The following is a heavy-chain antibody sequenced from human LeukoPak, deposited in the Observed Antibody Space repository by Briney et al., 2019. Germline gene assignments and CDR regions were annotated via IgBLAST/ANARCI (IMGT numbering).Heavy chain of an antibody. CDR3: ARDVGNFDY. V-gene: IGHV1-69*06. CDR2: IIPIFGTA. Sequence: SVRVSCKVSGRTFSSYAISWVRQAPGQGNAWRGGIIPIFGTANHAQKLQGRVTITAAKSTSTAYLELSSLRSEDTAVYYWARDVGNFDYWGQGTLVTVSS. J-gene: IGHJ4*02. CDR1: GRTFSSYA. D-gene: IGHD7-27*01.